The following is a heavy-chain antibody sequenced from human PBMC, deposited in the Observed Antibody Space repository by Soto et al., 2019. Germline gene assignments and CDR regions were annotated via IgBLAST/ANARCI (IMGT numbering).Heavy chain of an antibody. D-gene: IGHD6-13*01. CDR3: ARAVLGYRSRWENNRTWFDP. CDR1: GGTFSSYT. V-gene: IGHV1-69*02. CDR2: IIPILGIA. Sequence: GASGKVSCKASGGTFSSYTISWVRQAPGQGLEWMGRIIPILGIANYAQKFQGRVTITADKSTSTAYMELSSLRYEDTAVYYCARAVLGYRSRWENNRTWFDPWGQGRLVTVSS. J-gene: IGHJ5*02.